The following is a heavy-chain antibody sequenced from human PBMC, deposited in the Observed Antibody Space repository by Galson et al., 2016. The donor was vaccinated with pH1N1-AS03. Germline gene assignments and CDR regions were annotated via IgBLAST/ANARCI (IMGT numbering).Heavy chain of an antibody. CDR3: ARGVVDCSGPACSGTLRFDP. CDR1: GYTFTTYD. J-gene: IGHJ5*02. CDR2: MNPDSGNT. D-gene: IGHD2-15*01. Sequence: SVKVSCKASGYTFTTYDINWVRQAPGQGLEWMGWMNPDSGNTGYAPSFQGRVTITRDTSIRTADMELSSLRSEDTAVYYCARGVVDCSGPACSGTLRFDPWGQGTLVTVSS. V-gene: IGHV1-8*03.